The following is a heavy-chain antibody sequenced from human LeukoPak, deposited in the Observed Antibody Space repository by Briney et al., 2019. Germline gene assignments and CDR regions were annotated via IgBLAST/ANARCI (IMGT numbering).Heavy chain of an antibody. Sequence: GGSLRLSCAASGFTFSSYAMHWVRQAPGKGLEWVAVTSYDGSNKYYADSVKGRFTISRDNSKNTLYLQMNGLRAEDTAVYYCARGGSYLSPLGYFDYWGQGTLVAVSS. CDR1: GFTFSSYA. J-gene: IGHJ4*02. CDR3: ARGGSYLSPLGYFDY. CDR2: TSYDGSNK. V-gene: IGHV3-30-3*01. D-gene: IGHD1-26*01.